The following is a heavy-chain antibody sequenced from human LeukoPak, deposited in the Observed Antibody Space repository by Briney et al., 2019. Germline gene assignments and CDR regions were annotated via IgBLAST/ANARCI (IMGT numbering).Heavy chain of an antibody. Sequence: GGSLRLSCAATGFTFSSYGMHWVRQAPGKGLEWVAVISYDGSNKYYADSVKGRFTISRDNSKNTLYLQMNSLRAEDTAVYYCAKTGTTWGEGNFDYWGQGTLVIVSS. CDR2: ISYDGSNK. J-gene: IGHJ4*02. D-gene: IGHD1-1*01. CDR1: GFTFSSYG. V-gene: IGHV3-30*18. CDR3: AKTGTTWGEGNFDY.